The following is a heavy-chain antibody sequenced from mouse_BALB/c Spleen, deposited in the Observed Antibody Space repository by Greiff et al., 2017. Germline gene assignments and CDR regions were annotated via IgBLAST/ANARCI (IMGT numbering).Heavy chain of an antibody. J-gene: IGHJ3*01. D-gene: IGHD2-4*01. CDR1: GYTFTDYN. CDR3: ASGVYDYDIAY. Sequence: VQLQQSGPELVKPGASVKISCKASGYTFTDYNMHWVKQSHGKSLEWIGYIYPYNGGTGYNQKFKSKATLTVDNSSSTAYMELRSLTSEDSAVYYCASGVYDYDIAYWGQGTLVTVSA. CDR2: IYPYNGGT. V-gene: IGHV1S29*02.